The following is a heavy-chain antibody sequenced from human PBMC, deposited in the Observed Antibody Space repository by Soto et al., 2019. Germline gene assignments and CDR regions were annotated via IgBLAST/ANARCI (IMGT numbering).Heavy chain of an antibody. J-gene: IGHJ6*02. CDR3: AMVDVYVTPSPQDV. CDR2: INTYNGNT. V-gene: IGHV1-18*01. CDR1: GYTFTRYG. D-gene: IGHD3-16*01. Sequence: QVQLVQSGAEVKNPGASVKVSCKASGYTFTRYGIGWARQAPGQGLELMGWINTYNGNTNYAQNVQGRVTLTTDTCTSTAYMELRSLRSNDTAIYYCAMVDVYVTPSPQDVWGQGTTVIVSS.